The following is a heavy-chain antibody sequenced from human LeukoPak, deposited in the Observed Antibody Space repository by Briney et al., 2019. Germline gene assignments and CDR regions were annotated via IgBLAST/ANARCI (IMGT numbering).Heavy chain of an antibody. CDR3: AREYYSSFDY. J-gene: IGHJ4*02. CDR2: ISHDGYST. V-gene: IGHV3-7*01. Sequence: GESLRLSCVASGSYFNPYWMAWVRQAPGKGLEWVATISHDGYSTFYVDSVRGRFSISRDNAQNSLFLQMSSLRVDDTAVYYCAREYYSSFDYWGQGALVTVSS. CDR1: GSYFNPYW. D-gene: IGHD2-21*01.